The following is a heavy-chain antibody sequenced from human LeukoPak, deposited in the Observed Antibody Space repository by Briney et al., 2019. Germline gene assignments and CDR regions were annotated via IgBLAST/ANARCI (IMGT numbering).Heavy chain of an antibody. CDR1: GLTFSRYA. D-gene: IGHD3-10*01. V-gene: IGHV3-30-3*01. Sequence: GRSLRLSCAASGLTFSRYAMYWVRQAPGKGLEWVAVISYDGSNRYYADSVKGRFTISRDNSKNTLYLQMNSLRAEDTAVYYCAKDFRNYYGSGSYYKNDYWGQGTLVTVSS. J-gene: IGHJ4*02. CDR2: ISYDGSNR. CDR3: AKDFRNYYGSGSYYKNDY.